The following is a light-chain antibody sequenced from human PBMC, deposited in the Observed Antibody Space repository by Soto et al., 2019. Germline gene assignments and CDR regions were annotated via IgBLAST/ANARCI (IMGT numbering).Light chain of an antibody. Sequence: DIQMTQSPSTLSASVGDRVTITCRASQSISTHLAWYQQKPGKAPKLLTSKASSLETGVPSRFSGSGSGTEFTLTISSLQPDDFATYYCQQYSSFSLTFGQGTKVDIK. CDR2: KAS. CDR1: QSISTH. CDR3: QQYSSFSLT. V-gene: IGKV1-5*03. J-gene: IGKJ1*01.